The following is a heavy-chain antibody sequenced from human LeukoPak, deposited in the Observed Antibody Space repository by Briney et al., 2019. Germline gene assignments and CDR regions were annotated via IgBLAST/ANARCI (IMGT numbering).Heavy chain of an antibody. CDR1: GFTFSSYW. V-gene: IGHV3-74*01. D-gene: IGHD4-17*01. CDR2: INSDGRST. CDR3: ARLSDGDYSDCCWYFDL. J-gene: IGHJ2*01. Sequence: GGSLRLSCAASGFTFSSYWMHWVRQAPGKGLVWVSRINSDGRSTSYADSVKGRFTISRDNAKNTLYLQMNSLRAEDTAVYYCARLSDGDYSDCCWYFDLWGRGTLVTVSS.